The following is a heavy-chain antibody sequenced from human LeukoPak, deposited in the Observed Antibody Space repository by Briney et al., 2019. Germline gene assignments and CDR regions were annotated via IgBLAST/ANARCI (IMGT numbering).Heavy chain of an antibody. CDR2: ISGSGGST. CDR1: GLTFSSYA. Sequence: RGSLRLSCAASGLTFSSYAMSWVRQAPGKGLEWVSAISGSGGSTYYADSVKGRFTISRDNSKNTLYLQMNSLRAEDTAVYYCAAQWLLHGAFDIWGQGTMVTVSS. CDR3: AAQWLLHGAFDI. J-gene: IGHJ3*02. D-gene: IGHD6-19*01. V-gene: IGHV3-23*01.